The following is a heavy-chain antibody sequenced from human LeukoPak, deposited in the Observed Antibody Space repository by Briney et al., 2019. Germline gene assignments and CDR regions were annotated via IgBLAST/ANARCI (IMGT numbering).Heavy chain of an antibody. CDR2: IYSSGRT. V-gene: IGHV4-39*07. D-gene: IGHD1-26*01. J-gene: IGHJ4*02. CDR1: GVSISSTNSY. Sequence: SETLSLTCSVSGVSISSTNSYWGWIRQSPRTGLEWIGNIYSSGRTYYNPSLKSRVTISIDTSENQFSLKLTSVTAADTAVYYCARKREGATTGIDSWGQGTLVTVSS. CDR3: ARKREGATTGIDS.